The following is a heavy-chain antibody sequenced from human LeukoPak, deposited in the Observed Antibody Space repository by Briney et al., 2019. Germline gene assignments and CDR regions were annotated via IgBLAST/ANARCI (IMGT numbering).Heavy chain of an antibody. CDR3: ARGMTTVSNFDY. J-gene: IGHJ4*02. CDR2: IYSGGST. CDR1: GFTVSRNY. Sequence: GGSLRLSCAASGFTVSRNYMSWVRQAPGKGLEWVSVIYSGGSTYYADSVKGRFTISRDNSKNTLYLQMNSLRAEDTAVYYCARGMTTVSNFDYWGQGTLVTVSS. V-gene: IGHV3-53*01. D-gene: IGHD4-17*01.